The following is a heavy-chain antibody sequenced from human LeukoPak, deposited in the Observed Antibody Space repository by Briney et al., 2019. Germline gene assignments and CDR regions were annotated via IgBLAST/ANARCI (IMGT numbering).Heavy chain of an antibody. CDR2: ISAYNGNT. Sequence: GASVKVSCKASGYTFTSYDINWVRQATGQGLEWMGWISAYNGNTNYAQKLQGRVTMTTDTSTSTAYMELRSLRSDDTAVYYCARACDYGDYYCYFDYWGQGTLVTVSS. CDR1: GYTFTSYD. D-gene: IGHD4-17*01. J-gene: IGHJ4*02. CDR3: ARACDYGDYYCYFDY. V-gene: IGHV1-18*01.